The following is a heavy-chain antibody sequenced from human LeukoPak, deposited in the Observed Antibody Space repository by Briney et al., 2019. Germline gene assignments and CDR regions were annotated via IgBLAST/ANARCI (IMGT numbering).Heavy chain of an antibody. CDR2: INHSGST. CDR1: GGSFSGYY. D-gene: IGHD3-22*01. Sequence: SETLSLTCAVYGGSFSGYYWSWIRQPPGKGLEWIGEINHSGSTNYNPSLKSRVTISVDTSKNQFSLKLSSVTAADTAVYYCAGRRTTYYHDSSGYYPGKYFDYWGQGTLVTVSS. CDR3: AGRRTTYYHDSSGYYPGKYFDY. J-gene: IGHJ4*02. V-gene: IGHV4-34*01.